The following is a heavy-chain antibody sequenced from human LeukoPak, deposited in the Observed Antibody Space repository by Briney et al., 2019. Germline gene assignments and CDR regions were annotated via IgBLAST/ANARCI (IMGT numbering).Heavy chain of an antibody. D-gene: IGHD6-19*01. CDR3: ARSVWTIAVACNGTYDH. V-gene: IGHV1-18*01. J-gene: IGHJ4*01. CDR1: GYTFTSYG. CDR2: ISAYNGNT. Sequence: GASVKVSCKASGYTFTSYGISWVRQAPGQGLEWMGWISAYNGNTNYAQKLQGRVTMTTDTSTSTAYLELRRLRSDDTAVFYCARSVWTIAVACNGTYDHLGQGTLVTVSS.